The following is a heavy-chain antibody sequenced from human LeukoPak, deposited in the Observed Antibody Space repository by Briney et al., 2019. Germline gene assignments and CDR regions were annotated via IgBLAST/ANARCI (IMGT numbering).Heavy chain of an antibody. Sequence: GGSLRLSCAASGFTFSSYSMNWVRQAPGKGLEWVSSISSSSGYIYYADSVKGRFTISRDNAKNSLYLQMNSLRAEDTAVYYCARGRIAAAGVYYFDYWGQGTLVTVSS. D-gene: IGHD6-13*01. CDR3: ARGRIAAAGVYYFDY. V-gene: IGHV3-21*01. CDR1: GFTFSSYS. CDR2: ISSSSGYI. J-gene: IGHJ4*02.